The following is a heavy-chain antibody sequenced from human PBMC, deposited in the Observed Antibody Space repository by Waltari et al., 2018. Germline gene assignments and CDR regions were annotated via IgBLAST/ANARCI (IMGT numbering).Heavy chain of an antibody. CDR3: ARNLRGRDGYNSYAFDL. J-gene: IGHJ3*01. Sequence: QVQLVQSGAEVKKSGSSVKVSCMASGGTFSSYSISWWRQAPGQGLEWMGGIIPIFGTANYAQKFQGRVTISADESANTVYMQLSSLRFEDTAVYYCARNLRGRDGYNSYAFDLWGHGTLVSVSS. V-gene: IGHV1-69*19. CDR2: IIPIFGTA. D-gene: IGHD5-12*01. CDR1: GGTFSSYS.